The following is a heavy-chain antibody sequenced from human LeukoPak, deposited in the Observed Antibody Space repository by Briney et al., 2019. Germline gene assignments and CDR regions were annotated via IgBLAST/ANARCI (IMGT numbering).Heavy chain of an antibody. CDR1: AFTFSSYA. D-gene: IGHD6-13*01. V-gene: IGHV3-23*01. J-gene: IGHJ6*02. CDR2: ISGSGGST. Sequence: GGSLRLSCAASAFTFSSYAMSWVRQAPGRGLEWVSAISGSGGSTYYADSVKGRFTISRDNSKNTLYLQMNSLRAEDTAVYYCARDSSSWSPAERLYYYYGMDVWGQGTTVTVSS. CDR3: ARDSSSWSPAERLYYYYGMDV.